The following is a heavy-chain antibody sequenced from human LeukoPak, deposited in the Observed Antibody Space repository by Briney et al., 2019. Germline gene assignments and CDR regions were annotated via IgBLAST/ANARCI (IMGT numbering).Heavy chain of an antibody. V-gene: IGHV1-69*01. CDR2: IIPIFGTA. J-gene: IGHJ6*02. CDR1: GGTFSSYA. Sequence: GASVKVSCKASGGTFSSYAISWVRQAPGQGLEWMGGIIPIFGTANYAQKFQGRVTITADESTSTAYMELSSLRSEDTAVYYCARDNFGYSYGHSYYYYGMDVWGQGTTVTVSS. CDR3: ARDNFGYSYGHSYYYYGMDV. D-gene: IGHD5-18*01.